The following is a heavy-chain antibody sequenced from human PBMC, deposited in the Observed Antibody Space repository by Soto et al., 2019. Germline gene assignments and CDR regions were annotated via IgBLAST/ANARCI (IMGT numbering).Heavy chain of an antibody. Sequence: EVQLLESGGGLVQPGGSLRLSCAASGFTFSSYAMSWVRQAPGKGLEGFSAISGSGGSTYYADSVKGRFTISRDNSKNTLYLQMNSLRAEDTAVYYCAKDPQRLWFGELSAWGQGTLVTVSS. CDR3: AKDPQRLWFGELSA. J-gene: IGHJ5*02. D-gene: IGHD3-10*01. CDR2: ISGSGGST. CDR1: GFTFSSYA. V-gene: IGHV3-23*01.